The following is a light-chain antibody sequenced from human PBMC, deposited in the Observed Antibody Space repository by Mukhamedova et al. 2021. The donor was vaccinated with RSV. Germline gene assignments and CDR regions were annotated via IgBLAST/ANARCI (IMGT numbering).Light chain of an antibody. V-gene: IGKV3-11*01. Sequence: RATLSCRASQSVSSSYLAWYQQKPGQAPRLLIYDASNRATGIPARFSGSGSGTDFTLTISSLEPEDFAVYYCQQRSNWPLFTFGP. J-gene: IGKJ3*01. CDR2: DAS. CDR1: QSVSSSY. CDR3: QQRSNWPLFT.